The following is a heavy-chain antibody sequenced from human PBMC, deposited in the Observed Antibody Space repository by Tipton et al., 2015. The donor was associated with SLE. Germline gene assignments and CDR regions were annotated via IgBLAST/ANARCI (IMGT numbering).Heavy chain of an antibody. Sequence: LRLSCTVSGGSISGYYWTWLRQPPGKGLEWIGYVYYSGTTNYNPSLKSRVTMSVDTSKNQFSLSLSSVTAADTAVYYCARNGGKYGANAFDFWGRGTRVTVSS. CDR3: ARNGGKYGANAFDF. CDR2: VYYSGTT. D-gene: IGHD2-8*01. J-gene: IGHJ3*01. V-gene: IGHV4-59*01. CDR1: GGSISGYY.